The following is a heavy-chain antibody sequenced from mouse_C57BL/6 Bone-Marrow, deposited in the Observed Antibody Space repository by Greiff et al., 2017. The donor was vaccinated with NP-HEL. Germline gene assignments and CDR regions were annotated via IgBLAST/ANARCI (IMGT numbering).Heavy chain of an antibody. V-gene: IGHV1-7*01. CDR2: INPSSGYT. CDR1: GYTFTSYW. Sequence: VNVVESGAELAKPGASVKLSCKASGYTFTSYWMHWVKQRPGQGLEWIGYINPSSGYTKYNQKFKDKATLTADKSSSTAYMQLSSLTYEDSAVYYCACYYSNYYAMDYWGQGTSVTVSS. CDR3: ACYYSNYYAMDY. J-gene: IGHJ4*01. D-gene: IGHD2-5*01.